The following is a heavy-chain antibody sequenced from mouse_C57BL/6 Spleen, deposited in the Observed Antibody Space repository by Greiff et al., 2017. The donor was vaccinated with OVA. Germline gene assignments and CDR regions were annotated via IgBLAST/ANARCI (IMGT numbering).Heavy chain of an antibody. J-gene: IGHJ3*01. CDR1: GFTFSDYG. CDR3: ARPDYGSSLAWFAY. D-gene: IGHD1-1*01. Sequence: EVQLVESGGGLVKPGGSLKLSCAASGFTFSDYGMHWVRQAPEKGLEWVAYISSGSSTIYYADTVKGRFTISRDNAKNTLFLQMTSLRSEDTAMYYCARPDYGSSLAWFAYWGQGTLVTVSA. CDR2: ISSGSSTI. V-gene: IGHV5-17*01.